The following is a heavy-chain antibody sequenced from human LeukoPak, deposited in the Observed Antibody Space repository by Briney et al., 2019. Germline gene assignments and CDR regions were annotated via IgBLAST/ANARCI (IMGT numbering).Heavy chain of an antibody. CDR2: INHSGST. Sequence: SETLSLTCAVYGGSFSGYYWSWIRQPPGKGLEWIGEINHSGSTNYNPSLKSRVTISVDTSKNQFSLKLSSVTAADTAVYYCARRPFGYSYGYLDYWGQGTLVTVSS. CDR1: GGSFSGYY. J-gene: IGHJ4*02. CDR3: ARRPFGYSYGYLDY. D-gene: IGHD5-18*01. V-gene: IGHV4-34*01.